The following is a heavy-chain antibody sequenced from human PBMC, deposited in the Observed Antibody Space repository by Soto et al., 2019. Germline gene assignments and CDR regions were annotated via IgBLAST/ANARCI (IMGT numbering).Heavy chain of an antibody. D-gene: IGHD3-3*01. CDR2: ISAYNGNT. CDR1: GYTFTSYG. Sequence: ASVKVSCKASGYTFTSYGISWVRQAPGQGLEWMGWISAYNGNTNYAQKLQGRVTMTTDTSTSTAYMELRSLRSDDTAVYYCARGPLRLDWLNYGMDVWGQGTTVTVSS. J-gene: IGHJ6*02. V-gene: IGHV1-18*01. CDR3: ARGPLRLDWLNYGMDV.